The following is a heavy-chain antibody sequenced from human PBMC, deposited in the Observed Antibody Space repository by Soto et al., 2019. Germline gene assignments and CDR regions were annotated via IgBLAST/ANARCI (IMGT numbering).Heavy chain of an antibody. CDR2: INHSGST. J-gene: IGHJ5*02. D-gene: IGHD1-26*01. CDR3: ARGRVGATNWNWFDP. Sequence: QVQVQQWGAGLLKPSETLSLTCAVYGGSFSDYYWSWMRQPPGKGLEWIGEINHSGSTNYNPSLKSRLTISVDTSKNHFSLKLSSVTAADTAVYYRARGRVGATNWNWFDPWGQGTLVTVSS. CDR1: GGSFSDYY. V-gene: IGHV4-34*01.